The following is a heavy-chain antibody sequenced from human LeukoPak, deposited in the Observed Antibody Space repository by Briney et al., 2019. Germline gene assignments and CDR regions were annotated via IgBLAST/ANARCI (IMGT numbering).Heavy chain of an antibody. CDR1: GFTFSSYG. CDR3: AKDSYYDILTGYPDY. D-gene: IGHD3-9*01. J-gene: IGHJ4*02. CDR2: ISYDGSNK. V-gene: IGHV3-30*18. Sequence: GGSLRLSCAASGFTFSSYGMHWVRQAPGKGLEWEAVISYDGSNKYYADSVKGRFTISRDNSKNTLYLQMNSLRAEDTAVYYCAKDSYYDILTGYPDYWGQGTLVTVSS.